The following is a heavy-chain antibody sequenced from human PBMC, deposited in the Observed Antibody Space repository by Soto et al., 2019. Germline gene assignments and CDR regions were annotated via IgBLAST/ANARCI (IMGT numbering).Heavy chain of an antibody. CDR1: GYTFTSYA. CDR3: ERASGWYASDY. Sequence: QVQLVQSGAEEKKPGASVKVSCKASGYTFTSYAMHWVRQAPGQRLEWMGWINAGNGNTKYSQKFHGRVTITRDTSASTAYMELSSLRSEDTAVYYCERASGWYASDYWGQGTLVTVSS. D-gene: IGHD6-19*01. J-gene: IGHJ4*02. CDR2: INAGNGNT. V-gene: IGHV1-3*05.